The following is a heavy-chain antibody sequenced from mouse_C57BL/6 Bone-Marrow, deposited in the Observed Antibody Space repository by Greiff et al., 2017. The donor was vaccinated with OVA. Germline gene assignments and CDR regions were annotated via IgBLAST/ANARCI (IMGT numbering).Heavy chain of an antibody. CDR1: GYTFTSYG. Sequence: VQLQQSGAELARPGASVKLSCKASGYTFTSYGISWVKQRTGQGLEWIGEIYPRSGNTYYNEKFKGKATLTADKSSSTAYMELRRLTSEDSAVYFCAYSNYAWFAYWGQGTLVTVSA. D-gene: IGHD2-5*01. CDR3: AYSNYAWFAY. CDR2: IYPRSGNT. J-gene: IGHJ3*01. V-gene: IGHV1-81*01.